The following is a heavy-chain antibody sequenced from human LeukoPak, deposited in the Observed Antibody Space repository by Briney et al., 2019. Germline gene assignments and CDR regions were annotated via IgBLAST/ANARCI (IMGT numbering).Heavy chain of an antibody. CDR1: GFTVSSNY. D-gene: IGHD3-16*02. CDR2: IYSGGST. CDR3: ASRLYYDYVWGSYRYAEFDY. V-gene: IGHV3-66*01. J-gene: IGHJ4*02. Sequence: GGSLRLSCAASGFTVSSNYMRWVRQAPGKGLEWVSVIYSGGSTYYADSVKGRFTISRDNSKNTLYLQMNSLRAEDTAVYYCASRLYYDYVWGSYRYAEFDYWGQGTLVTVSS.